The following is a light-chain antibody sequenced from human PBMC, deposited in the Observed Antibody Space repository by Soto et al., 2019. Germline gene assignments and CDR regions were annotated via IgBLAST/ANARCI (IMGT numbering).Light chain of an antibody. CDR3: SAWDDSLKGVV. CDR2: RND. J-gene: IGLJ2*01. CDR1: SFNIGSNA. Sequence: QSVLTQPPSASRTPGQRVTISCSGSSFNIGSNAVNWYQQLPGTAPKLLSYRNDQRPSGVPDRFSGSKSGTSASLAISGLQSEDEADYYCSAWDDSLKGVVFGGGTKLTVL. V-gene: IGLV1-44*01.